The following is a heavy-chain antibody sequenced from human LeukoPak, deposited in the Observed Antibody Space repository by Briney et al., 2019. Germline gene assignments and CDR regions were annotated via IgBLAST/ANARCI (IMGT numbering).Heavy chain of an antibody. Sequence: SETLSLTCAVYGGSFSGYYWSWIRRPPGKGLEWIGEINHSGSTNYNPSLKSRVTISVDTSKNQFSLKLSSVTAADTAVYYCARGSLIVEAVDYWGQGTLVTVSS. CDR3: ARGSLIVEAVDY. CDR2: INHSGST. J-gene: IGHJ4*02. CDR1: GGSFSGYY. V-gene: IGHV4-34*01. D-gene: IGHD3-22*01.